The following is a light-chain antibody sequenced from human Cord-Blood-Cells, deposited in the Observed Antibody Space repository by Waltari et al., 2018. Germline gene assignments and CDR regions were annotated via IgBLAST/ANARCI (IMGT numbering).Light chain of an antibody. V-gene: IGLV2-14*01. Sequence: QSALTQPASVSGSPGQSITISCTGTSSDVGGYNYVSWYQQHPGKAPKLIIYDVSNRPSGFSKRFSGSKSGNTASLTISGLQAEDDADYYCSSYTRSSTWVFGGGTKLTVL. CDR2: DVS. J-gene: IGLJ3*02. CDR1: SSDVGGYNY. CDR3: SSYTRSSTWV.